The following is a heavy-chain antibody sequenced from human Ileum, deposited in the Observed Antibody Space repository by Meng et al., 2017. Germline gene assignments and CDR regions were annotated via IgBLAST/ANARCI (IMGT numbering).Heavy chain of an antibody. D-gene: IGHD1-26*01. Sequence: QVELQESGPGLVWPAESSSLICTCSGGSVSRAAYQWVWIRQAPGNGLEWIGYASTNYNPSLKSRVTISLDTSRNKFSLSLSSATSADTAVYYCARDNMGSLDYWGQGILVTVSS. J-gene: IGHJ4*02. V-gene: IGHV4-61*08. CDR3: ARDNMGSLDY. CDR2: AST. CDR1: GGSVSRAAYQ.